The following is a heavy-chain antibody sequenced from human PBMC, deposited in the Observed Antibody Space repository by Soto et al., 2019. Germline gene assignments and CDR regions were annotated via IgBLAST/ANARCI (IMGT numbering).Heavy chain of an antibody. CDR3: ARPRETAPTVFDY. CDR2: IYYSGST. V-gene: IGHV4-39*01. J-gene: IGHJ4*02. CDR1: GDSISSSSYY. D-gene: IGHD5-18*01. Sequence: PSETLSLTCTVSGDSISSSSYYWGWIRQPPGKGLEWIGSIYYSGSTYYNPSLKSRVTISVDTSKNQFSLKLSSVTAADTAVYYCARPRETAPTVFDYWGQGTLVTVSS.